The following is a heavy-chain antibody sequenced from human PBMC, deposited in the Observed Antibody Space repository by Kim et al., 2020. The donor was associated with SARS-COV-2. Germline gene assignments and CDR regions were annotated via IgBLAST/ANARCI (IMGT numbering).Heavy chain of an antibody. D-gene: IGHD5-12*01. CDR2: INHSGST. CDR1: GGSFSGYY. V-gene: IGHV4-34*01. CDR3: ARHRYSGYGRGYYYYYGMDV. Sequence: SETLSLTCAVYGGSFSGYYWSWIRQPPGKGLEWIGEINHSGSTNYNPSLKSRVTISVDTSKNQFSLKLSSVTAADTAVYYCARHRYSGYGRGYYYYYGMDVWGQGTTVTVSS. J-gene: IGHJ6*02.